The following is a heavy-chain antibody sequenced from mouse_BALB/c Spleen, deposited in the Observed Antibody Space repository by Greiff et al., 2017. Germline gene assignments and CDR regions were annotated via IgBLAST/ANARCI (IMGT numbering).Heavy chain of an antibody. CDR1: GFTFSSYY. Sequence: EVKLMESGGGLVKLGGSLKLSCAASGFTFSSYYMSWVRQTPEKRLELVAAINSNGGSTYYPDTVKGRFTISRDNAKNTLYLQMSSLKSEDTALYYCARHQDYYGSSYYFDYWGQGTTLTVSS. CDR2: INSNGGST. V-gene: IGHV5-6-2*01. CDR3: ARHQDYYGSSYYFDY. J-gene: IGHJ2*01. D-gene: IGHD1-1*01.